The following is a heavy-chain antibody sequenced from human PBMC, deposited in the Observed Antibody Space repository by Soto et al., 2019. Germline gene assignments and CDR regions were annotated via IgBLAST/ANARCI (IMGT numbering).Heavy chain of an antibody. D-gene: IGHD6-19*01. J-gene: IGHJ4*02. CDR3: AREETWLAKKGVDY. Sequence: GGSLRLSCAASGFTFSSYAMHWVRQAPGKGLEWVAVISYDGSNKYYADSVKGRFTISRDNSKNTLYLQMNSLRAEDTAVYYCAREETWLAKKGVDYWGQGTLVTVSS. CDR1: GFTFSSYA. CDR2: ISYDGSNK. V-gene: IGHV3-30-3*01.